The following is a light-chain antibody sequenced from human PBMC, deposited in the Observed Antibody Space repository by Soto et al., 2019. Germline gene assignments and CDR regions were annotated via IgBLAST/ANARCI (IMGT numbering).Light chain of an antibody. CDR1: QSVSSY. V-gene: IGKV3-11*01. J-gene: IGKJ1*01. Sequence: EIVLTQSPATLSLSPGERDTLSCMASQSVSSYLAWYQQKPGQAPRLLIYDASNMATGIPARFICSGSGTDFTLTISSLEPEDFAVYYCQQRSNWPPWTFGQGTKVEIK. CDR3: QQRSNWPPWT. CDR2: DAS.